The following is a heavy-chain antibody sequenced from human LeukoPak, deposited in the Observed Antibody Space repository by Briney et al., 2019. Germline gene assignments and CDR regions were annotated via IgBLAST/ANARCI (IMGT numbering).Heavy chain of an antibody. CDR2: INPNSGGT. D-gene: IGHD6-13*01. CDR3: ARGKVAAAVPFDY. V-gene: IGHV1-2*02. J-gene: IGHJ4*02. CDR1: GYTFTSYG. Sequence: ASVKVSCKASGYTFTSYGISWVRQAPGQGLEWMGWINPNSGGTNYAQKFQGRVTMTRDTSISTAYMELSRLRSDDTAVYYCARGKVAAAVPFDYWGQGTLVTVSS.